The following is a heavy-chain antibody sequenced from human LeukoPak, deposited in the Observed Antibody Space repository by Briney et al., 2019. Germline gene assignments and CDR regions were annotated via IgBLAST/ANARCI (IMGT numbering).Heavy chain of an antibody. J-gene: IGHJ3*02. CDR2: ISKSGDST. Sequence: GGSLRLSCAASGFTFSSYAMSWVRQAPGKGPEWVSAISKSGDSTFYADSVKGRFTISRDNSQNTLYVQMNSLRAEDTAVYYCAKDQGYSSAWYSRDGFDMWGQGTMVTVSS. CDR3: AKDQGYSSAWYSRDGFDM. D-gene: IGHD6-19*01. V-gene: IGHV3-23*01. CDR1: GFTFSSYA.